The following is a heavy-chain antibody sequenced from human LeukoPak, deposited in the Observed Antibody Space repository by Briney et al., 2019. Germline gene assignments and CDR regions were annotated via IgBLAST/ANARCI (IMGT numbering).Heavy chain of an antibody. Sequence: GASVNVSFTASGFTFTISAMQWVRQARGQRGEWIGWIVVGSGNTNYAQKFQERVTITRDMSTSTAYMELSSLRSEDTAVYYCAAGSSGWELYYWGQGTLVTVSS. J-gene: IGHJ4*02. D-gene: IGHD6-19*01. CDR2: IVVGSGNT. CDR3: AAGSSGWELYY. V-gene: IGHV1-58*02. CDR1: GFTFTISA.